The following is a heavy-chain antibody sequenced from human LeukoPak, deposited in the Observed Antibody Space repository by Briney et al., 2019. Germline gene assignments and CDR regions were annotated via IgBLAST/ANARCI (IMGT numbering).Heavy chain of an antibody. D-gene: IGHD5-24*01. J-gene: IGHJ4*02. CDR3: ARVGSRDGYNYGADY. CDR2: IKQDGSEK. CDR1: GFTFSSYW. V-gene: IGHV3-7*01. Sequence: PGGSLRLSCAASGFTFSSYWMSWVRQAPGKGLEWVANIKQDGSEKYYVDSVRGRFTISRDNAKNSLYLQMNSLRAEDTAVYYCARVGSRDGYNYGADYWGQGTLVTVSS.